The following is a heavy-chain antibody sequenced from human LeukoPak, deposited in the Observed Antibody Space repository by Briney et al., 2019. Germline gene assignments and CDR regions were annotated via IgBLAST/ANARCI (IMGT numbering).Heavy chain of an antibody. J-gene: IGHJ5*02. CDR2: INPSGGST. Sequence: ASVKVSCKASGYTFTSYYMHWLRQAPGQGLEWMGIINPSGGSTSYAQKFQGRCTMTRDTSTSTVYMELSSLRSEDTAVYYCARLTPIGFDPWGQGTLVTVSS. CDR1: GYTFTSYY. V-gene: IGHV1-46*01. CDR3: ARLTPIGFDP. D-gene: IGHD4-23*01.